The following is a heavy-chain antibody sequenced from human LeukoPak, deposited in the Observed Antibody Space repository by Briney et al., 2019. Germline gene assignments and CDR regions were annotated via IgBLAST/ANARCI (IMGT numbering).Heavy chain of an antibody. CDR3: ARGAYDSSGYYTVGDYFDY. CDR2: SNSDGSST. D-gene: IGHD3-22*01. J-gene: IGHJ4*02. V-gene: IGHV3-74*01. Sequence: GGSLRLSCAASGFTFSSYWMHWVRHAPGKGLVWVSRSNSDGSSTTYADSVKGRFTISRDNAKNTLYLQMNSLRAEDTAVYYCARGAYDSSGYYTVGDYFDYWGQGTLVTVSS. CDR1: GFTFSSYW.